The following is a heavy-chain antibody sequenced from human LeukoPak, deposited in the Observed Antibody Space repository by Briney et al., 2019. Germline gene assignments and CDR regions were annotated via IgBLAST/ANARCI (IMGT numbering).Heavy chain of an antibody. D-gene: IGHD3-9*01. CDR3: ARGYDNLTGYSKDYYGMDV. Sequence: GGSLRLSCAASGYTFSSYAIHWVRQAPGKGLEWVAVISYEGSNKYYTESVKGRFTISRDNSKNTLYLQMNSLRAEDTAGYYCARGYDNLTGYSKDYYGMDVWGKGTTVTVSS. J-gene: IGHJ6*04. V-gene: IGHV3-30*04. CDR1: GYTFSSYA. CDR2: ISYEGSNK.